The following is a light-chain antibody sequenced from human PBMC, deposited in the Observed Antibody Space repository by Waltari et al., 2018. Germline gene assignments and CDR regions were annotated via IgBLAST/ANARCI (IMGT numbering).Light chain of an antibody. CDR2: SND. V-gene: IGLV1-44*01. CDR3: ATWDDSLNGFYV. Sequence: QSVLTHPPPASGTPGQRVSISCSGSSSNIGGNTVNWYEQLPGTAPKLLISSNDHRPSGVPDRFSGSKSGTSASLAISGLQSEDEADYYCATWDDSLNGFYVFGTGTKVTVL. J-gene: IGLJ1*01. CDR1: SSNIGGNT.